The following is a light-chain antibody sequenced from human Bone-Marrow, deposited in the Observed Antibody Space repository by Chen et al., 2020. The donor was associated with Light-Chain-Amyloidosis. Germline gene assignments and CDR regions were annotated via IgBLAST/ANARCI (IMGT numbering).Light chain of an antibody. J-gene: IGLJ2*01. Sequence: SSELTQPPSVPVSPAQTARNPLSGDDLATKYDYWYQQKPGQAPVLVIHRDTERPSGISERFSGSSSGTTATLTISGVQAEDEADYHCQSADSSGTYEVIFGGGTKLTVL. CDR3: QSADSSGTYEVI. CDR1: DLATKY. CDR2: RDT. V-gene: IGLV3-25*03.